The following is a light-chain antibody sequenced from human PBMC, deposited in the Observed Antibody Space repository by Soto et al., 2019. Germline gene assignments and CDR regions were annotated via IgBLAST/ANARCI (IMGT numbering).Light chain of an antibody. Sequence: DIQMTQSPASVSASVGDRVTINCRASQGVSTWVAWFQQKPGQAPKLLIYAASLLQSGVPSRFSGIGSGTEFTLTISSLQPEDCATYVGQQANSFPVTVGQGTKLEI. V-gene: IGKV1D-12*01. J-gene: IGKJ2*01. CDR3: QQANSFPVT. CDR1: QGVSTW. CDR2: AAS.